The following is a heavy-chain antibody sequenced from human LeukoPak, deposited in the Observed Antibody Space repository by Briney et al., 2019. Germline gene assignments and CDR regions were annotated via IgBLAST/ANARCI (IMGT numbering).Heavy chain of an antibody. CDR1: GGSISSSSYY. V-gene: IGHV4-39*01. CDR3: ARSRSSWCVGWFDP. D-gene: IGHD6-13*01. CDR2: IYYSGST. J-gene: IGHJ5*02. Sequence: SETLSLTCTVSGGSISSSSYYWGWIRQPPGKGLEWIGSIYYSGSTYYNPSLRSRVTISVDTSKNQFSLKLSSVTAADTAVYYCARSRSSWCVGWFDPWGQGTLVTVSS.